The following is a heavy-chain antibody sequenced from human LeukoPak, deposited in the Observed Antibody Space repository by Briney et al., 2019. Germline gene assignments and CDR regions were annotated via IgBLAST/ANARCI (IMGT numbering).Heavy chain of an antibody. D-gene: IGHD6-19*01. Sequence: GGSLRLSCAASGFTFSSYSMNWVRQAPGKGLEWVSSISSSSSYIYYADSVKGRFTISRDNAKNSLYLQMNSLRAEDTAVYYCARRIREEWSSGWHFDYGGQGTLVTVSS. CDR1: GFTFSSYS. CDR3: ARRIREEWSSGWHFDY. CDR2: ISSSSSYI. V-gene: IGHV3-21*01. J-gene: IGHJ4*02.